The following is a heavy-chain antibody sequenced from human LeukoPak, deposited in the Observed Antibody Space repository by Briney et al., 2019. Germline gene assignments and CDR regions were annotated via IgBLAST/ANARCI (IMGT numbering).Heavy chain of an antibody. V-gene: IGHV3-23*01. J-gene: IGHJ4*02. CDR1: GFTFSSYA. D-gene: IGHD2-15*01. Sequence: PGGSLRLSCAASGFTFSSYAMSWVRQAPGKGLEWVSAISGSGGSTYYADSVKGRFTVSRDNSKNTLYLQVSSLRAEDTAVYYCARGGGSSVFDYWGQGALVTVSS. CDR2: ISGSGGST. CDR3: ARGGGSSVFDY.